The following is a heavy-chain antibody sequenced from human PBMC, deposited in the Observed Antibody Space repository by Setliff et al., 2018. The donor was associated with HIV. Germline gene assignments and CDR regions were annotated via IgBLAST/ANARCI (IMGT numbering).Heavy chain of an antibody. D-gene: IGHD3-22*01. CDR3: ARDYYDSSGYIFFPGLPDY. V-gene: IGHV1-2*02. Sequence: ASVKVSCKTSGSTFGAYYIHWVRQAPGQGLEWMGWINPHSGDPTSAGKFEDRILMTRDTSVRTVYMELTSLAYDDTAVYYCARDYYDSSGYIFFPGLPDYWGQGTLVTVSS. CDR2: INPHSGDP. CDR1: GSTFGAYY. J-gene: IGHJ4*02.